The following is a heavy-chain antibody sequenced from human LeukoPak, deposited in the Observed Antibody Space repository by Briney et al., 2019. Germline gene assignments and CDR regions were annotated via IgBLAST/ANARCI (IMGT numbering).Heavy chain of an antibody. CDR2: INPSGGST. J-gene: IGHJ3*02. D-gene: IGHD1-26*01. Sequence: ASVKVSCKASGYTFTSYYMHWVRQPPGQGLEWMGIINPSGGSTSYAEKFQGRVTMTRDMSTSTVYMELSSLRSEDTAVYYCARGSRGWRRVGATPRGDAFDIWGQGTMVTVSS. CDR3: ARGSRGWRRVGATPRGDAFDI. CDR1: GYTFTSYY. V-gene: IGHV1-46*01.